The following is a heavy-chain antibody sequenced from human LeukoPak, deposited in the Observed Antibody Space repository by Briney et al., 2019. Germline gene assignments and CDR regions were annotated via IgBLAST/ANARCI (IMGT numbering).Heavy chain of an antibody. J-gene: IGHJ4*02. CDR1: GFIFSSYA. CDR2: ISGSGGYT. D-gene: IGHD6-13*01. CDR3: ARGPGGGNSWYDY. Sequence: GGSLRLSCAASGFIFSSYAMNWVRQAPEKGLEWVSTISGSGGYTHYADSVKGRFTISRDNSKNTLYLQMNSLRAEDTAVYYCARGPGGGNSWYDYWGQGTLVTVSS. V-gene: IGHV3-23*01.